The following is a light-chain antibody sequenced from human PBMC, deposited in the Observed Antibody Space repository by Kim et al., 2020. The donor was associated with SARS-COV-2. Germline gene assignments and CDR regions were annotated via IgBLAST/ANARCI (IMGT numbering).Light chain of an antibody. Sequence: SSELTQDPAVSVALGQTVRITCHGDSLSIYFATWYQQKPGQAPVVVIYGRNNRPTGIPDRFSGSSSGNTASLTITGTRAEDEAVYYCQSRDRGGSQYVFG. CDR3: QSRDRGGSQYV. J-gene: IGLJ1*01. CDR1: SLSIYF. V-gene: IGLV3-19*01. CDR2: GRN.